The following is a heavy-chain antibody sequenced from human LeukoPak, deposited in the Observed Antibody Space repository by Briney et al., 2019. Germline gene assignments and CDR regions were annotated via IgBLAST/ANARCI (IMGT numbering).Heavy chain of an antibody. CDR3: ARDTAMVFDY. CDR1: GFTFSSYE. D-gene: IGHD5-18*01. J-gene: IGHJ4*02. Sequence: PGGSLRLSCVASGFTFSSYEMNWVRQAPGKGLEWVSSISSSSSYIYYADSVKGRFTISRDNAKNSLYLQMNSLRAEDTAVYYCARDTAMVFDYWGQGTLVTVSS. CDR2: ISSSSSYI. V-gene: IGHV3-21*01.